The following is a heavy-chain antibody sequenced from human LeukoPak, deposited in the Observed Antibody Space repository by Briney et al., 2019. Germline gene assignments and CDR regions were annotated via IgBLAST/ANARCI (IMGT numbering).Heavy chain of an antibody. CDR3: ARVFSPSFTSLYYFDY. D-gene: IGHD2/OR15-2a*01. CDR2: IYNSGST. CDR1: GGSISSGGYY. V-gene: IGHV4-30-2*01. Sequence: PSETLSLTCTVSGGSISSGGYYWSWIRQPPGKGLEWIGYIYNSGSTYYNPSLKSRVTISVDTSKNRFSLKLSSVTAADTAVYYCARVFSPSFTSLYYFDYWGQGTLVTVSS. J-gene: IGHJ4*02.